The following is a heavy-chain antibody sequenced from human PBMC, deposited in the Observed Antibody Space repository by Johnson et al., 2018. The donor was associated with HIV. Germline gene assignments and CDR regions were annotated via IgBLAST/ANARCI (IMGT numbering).Heavy chain of an antibody. Sequence: VQVLESGGGVVQPGRSLRLSCAASGFTFSNYAMHWVRQAPGKGLEWVAVISYDGSNEYSGDSVKGRFTISRDNSKNTLYLQMNSLRAEDTAMYYCSRSSTVVTPHDIWGQGTMVTVSS. CDR2: ISYDGSNE. CDR3: SRSSTVVTPHDI. D-gene: IGHD4-23*01. V-gene: IGHV3-30*04. CDR1: GFTFSNYA. J-gene: IGHJ3*02.